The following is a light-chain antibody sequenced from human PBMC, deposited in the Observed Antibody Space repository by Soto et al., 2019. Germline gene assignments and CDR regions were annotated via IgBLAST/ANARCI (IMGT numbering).Light chain of an antibody. V-gene: IGKV1-5*03. Sequence: DIQMTQSPSTLSGSVGDRVTITCRASQTISSWLAWYQQKPGKAPKLLIYKASSLESGVPSRFSGSGSGTEFTLTISSLQPDDFATYYCQQYNSYPWTFGQGTGGYQ. CDR3: QQYNSYPWT. CDR1: QTISSW. CDR2: KAS. J-gene: IGKJ1*01.